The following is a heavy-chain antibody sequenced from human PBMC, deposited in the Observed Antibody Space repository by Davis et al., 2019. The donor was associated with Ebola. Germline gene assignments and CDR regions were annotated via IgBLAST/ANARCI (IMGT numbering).Heavy chain of an antibody. CDR3: AKQSGGDTSGWYQRYNWFDP. CDR1: GFTFSSYG. D-gene: IGHD6-19*01. J-gene: IGHJ5*02. Sequence: GESLKISCAASGFTFSSYGMHWVRQAPGKGLEWVGFISNDGNYENYADSVKGRFTISRDNSKNTVHLQMSSLRPEDTAVYYCAKQSGGDTSGWYQRYNWFDPWGQGTLVTVSS. CDR2: ISNDGNYE. V-gene: IGHV3-30-3*02.